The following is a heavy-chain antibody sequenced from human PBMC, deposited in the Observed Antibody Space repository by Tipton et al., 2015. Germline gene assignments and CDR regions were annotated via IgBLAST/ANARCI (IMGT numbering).Heavy chain of an antibody. CDR1: GFTVSSNY. CDR3: ATSIVGACFDN. Sequence: SLRLSCAASGFTVSSNYMSWVRQAPGKGLEWVSVIYSGGSTCYADTVKGRFPISRDNSKNTVFLQMNSLRVEDTAVYFCATSIVGACFDNWGQGTLVTVSS. J-gene: IGHJ4*02. D-gene: IGHD1-26*01. V-gene: IGHV3-53*01. CDR2: IYSGGST.